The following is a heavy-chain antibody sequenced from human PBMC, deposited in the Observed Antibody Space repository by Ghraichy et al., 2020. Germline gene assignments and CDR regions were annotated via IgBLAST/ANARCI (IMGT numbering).Heavy chain of an antibody. D-gene: IGHD2-15*01. CDR3: ARDVGGPCSGGACSPGPHYYYMDV. CDR1: GFTVSSNY. CDR2: LYSGGNT. V-gene: IGHV3-53*01. Sequence: GGSLRLSCAASGFTVSSNYMSWVRQAPGKGLEWVSVLYSGGNTYYADSVKGRFTISRDTSKNTLYLQMNRLRAEDTAVYYCARDVGGPCSGGACSPGPHYYYMDVWGKGTTVAVSS. J-gene: IGHJ6*03.